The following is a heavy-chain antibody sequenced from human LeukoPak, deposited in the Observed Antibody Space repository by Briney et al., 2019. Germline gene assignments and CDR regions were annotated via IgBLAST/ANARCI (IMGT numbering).Heavy chain of an antibody. J-gene: IGHJ4*02. D-gene: IGHD1-26*01. Sequence: GGSLRLSCAVSGFTFSNYIMSWVRQAPGKGLEWVANIKQDGSEKYYVDSVKGRFTISRDNAKNSLYLQMNSLRAEDTAVYYCARDRRGGGSPTLFDYWGQGTLVTVSS. CDR2: IKQDGSEK. V-gene: IGHV3-7*05. CDR3: ARDRRGGGSPTLFDY. CDR1: GFTFSNYI.